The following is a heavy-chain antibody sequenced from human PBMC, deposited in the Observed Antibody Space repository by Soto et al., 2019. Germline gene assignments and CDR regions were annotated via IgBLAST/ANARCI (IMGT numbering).Heavy chain of an antibody. CDR2: ISGSGGST. V-gene: IGHV3-23*01. D-gene: IGHD1-1*01. J-gene: IGHJ6*02. CDR1: GFTFSSYA. CDR3: AKSQPRSTTTSSMDV. Sequence: GGSLRLSCAASGFTFSSYAMSWVRQAPGKGLEWVSAISGSGGSTYYADSVKGRFTISRDNSKNTLYLQMTSLRAEDTAVYYCAKSQPRSTTTSSMDVWGQGTTVTVSS.